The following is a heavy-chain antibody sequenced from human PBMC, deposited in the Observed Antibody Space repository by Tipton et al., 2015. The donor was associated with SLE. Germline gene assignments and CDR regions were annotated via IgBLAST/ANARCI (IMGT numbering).Heavy chain of an antibody. CDR3: ARDLASYYGVDV. V-gene: IGHV4-59*01. J-gene: IGHJ6*02. CDR1: GAAISAYY. D-gene: IGHD3-3*02. CDR2: IFYSGTT. Sequence: TLSLTCTVSGAAISAYYWSWIRQPPGKGLEWIGYIFYSGTTNYHPSLRGRVSISVDTSKNQLSLKLNSVTAADTAVYYCARDLASYYGVDVWGQGTTVTVSS.